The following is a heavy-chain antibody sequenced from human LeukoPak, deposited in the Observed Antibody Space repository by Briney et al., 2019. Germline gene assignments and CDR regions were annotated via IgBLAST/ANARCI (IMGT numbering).Heavy chain of an antibody. Sequence: ASVKVSCKASGYTFTSYGISWVRQAPGQGLEWMGWISAYNGKTNYAQKFQGRVTMTRNTSISTAYMELSSLRSEDTAVYYCAREGYSYVPDYWGQGTLVTVSS. CDR3: AREGYSYVPDY. D-gene: IGHD5-18*01. CDR2: ISAYNGKT. V-gene: IGHV1-18*01. CDR1: GYTFTSYG. J-gene: IGHJ4*02.